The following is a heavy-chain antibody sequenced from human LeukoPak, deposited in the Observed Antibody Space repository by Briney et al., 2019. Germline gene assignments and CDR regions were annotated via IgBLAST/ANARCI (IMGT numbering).Heavy chain of an antibody. V-gene: IGHV3-15*01. CDR2: IKRKNDGRKN. CDR1: GFTFNKAR. D-gene: IGHD6-19*01. J-gene: IGHJ4*02. Sequence: PGGALRLSCAASGFTFNKARVDWVRQTPGKGVEWVGRIKRKNDGRKNKHAGPVKGKFTISRDDSKSMLCLQMSSLKTENSAVYSCTTEGRVAGYNFDYWGQGTLVTVSS. CDR3: TTEGRVAGYNFDY.